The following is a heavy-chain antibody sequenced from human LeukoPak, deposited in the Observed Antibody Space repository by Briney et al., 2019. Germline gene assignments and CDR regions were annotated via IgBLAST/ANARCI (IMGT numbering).Heavy chain of an antibody. CDR2: IYTSGST. J-gene: IGHJ4*02. Sequence: PSQTLSLTCTVSGGSISSGSYYWSWIRQPAGKGLEWIGRIYTSGSTNYNPSLKSRVTISVDTSKNQFSLKLSSVTAADTAVYYCARRIAAAGTGSRGAFDYWGQGTLVTVSS. CDR1: GGSISSGSYY. D-gene: IGHD6-13*01. V-gene: IGHV4-61*02. CDR3: ARRIAAAGTGSRGAFDY.